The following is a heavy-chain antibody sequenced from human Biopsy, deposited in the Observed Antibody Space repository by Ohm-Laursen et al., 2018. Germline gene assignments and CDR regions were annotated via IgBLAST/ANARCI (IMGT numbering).Heavy chain of an antibody. CDR2: ISNRGST. CDR1: GGSISSDY. Sequence: SETLSLTCTVSGGSISSDYRSWIRQSPGKGLEWIGYISNRGSTNYNPSLRGQVTISVDTSKNQFSLKLSSVTAADTAVFFCARLYRLDDYWNDDPPDAFDVWGQGTRVTVSS. V-gene: IGHV4-59*01. D-gene: IGHD3-3*01. CDR3: ARLYRLDDYWNDDPPDAFDV. J-gene: IGHJ3*01.